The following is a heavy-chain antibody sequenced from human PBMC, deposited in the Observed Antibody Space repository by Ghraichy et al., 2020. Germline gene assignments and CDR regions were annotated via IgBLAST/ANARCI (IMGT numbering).Heavy chain of an antibody. CDR2: TFYTGTT. V-gene: IGHV4-61*01. J-gene: IGHJ4*02. CDR1: GASVSSGSFY. D-gene: IGHD4-11*01. Sequence: SETLSLTCTVSGASVSSGSFYWSWLRQSPGKGLEWMGYTFYTGTTTYNPSLKSRVTILKDTSKSQFSLTLSSVTASDTAVYYCVADRLDVGNFYSFDYWGQGILVTVSS. CDR3: VADRLDVGNFYSFDY.